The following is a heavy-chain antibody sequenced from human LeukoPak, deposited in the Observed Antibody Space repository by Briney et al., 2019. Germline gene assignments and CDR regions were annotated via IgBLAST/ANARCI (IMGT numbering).Heavy chain of an antibody. Sequence: PGGSLRLSCAASGFTFSSYWMSWVRQAPGKGLEWVANIKQDGSEKYYVDSVKGRFTISRENSKNTLYLQMNSLRAEDRAVYYCAKDGEYKITIPTRIFDYWGQGTLVTVSS. CDR1: GFTFSSYW. CDR3: AKDGEYKITIPTRIFDY. V-gene: IGHV3-7*01. D-gene: IGHD3-3*01. CDR2: IKQDGSEK. J-gene: IGHJ4*02.